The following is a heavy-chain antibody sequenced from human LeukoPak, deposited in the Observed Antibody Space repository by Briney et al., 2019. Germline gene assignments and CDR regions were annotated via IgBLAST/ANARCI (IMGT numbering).Heavy chain of an antibody. CDR2: MNPNSGGT. Sequence: ASVKVSCKASGYTFTSYGISWVRQAPGQGLEWMGWMNPNSGGTNYAQNFQGRVTMTRDTSISTTYMELSRLRSDDTAVYYCARDHQLPLLGWFDPWGQGTLVTVSS. J-gene: IGHJ5*02. D-gene: IGHD2-2*01. CDR3: ARDHQLPLLGWFDP. V-gene: IGHV1-2*02. CDR1: GYTFTSYG.